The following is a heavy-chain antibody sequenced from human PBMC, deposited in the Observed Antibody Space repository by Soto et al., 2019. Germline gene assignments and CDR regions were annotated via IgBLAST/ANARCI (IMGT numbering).Heavy chain of an antibody. V-gene: IGHV3-23*01. J-gene: IGHJ4*02. CDR1: LFTLSNYA. D-gene: IGHD6-25*01. CDR2: ISGSGDDT. Sequence: SLRHSCSSSLFTLSNYAMSLVLQSPGKWLAWVSTISGSGDDTYYADSVKGRFTISRDNSKNTLYLQMNILSAEDTAVFYCAKGTAFSSVSYFDNWGQGTLVTVSS. CDR3: AKGTAFSSVSYFDN.